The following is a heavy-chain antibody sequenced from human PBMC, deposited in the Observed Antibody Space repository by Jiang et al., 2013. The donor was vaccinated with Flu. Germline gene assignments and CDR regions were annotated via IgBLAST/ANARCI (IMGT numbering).Heavy chain of an antibody. CDR1: GTHLLPTMPLPTMP. V-gene: IGHV3-23*01. CDR2: LVVNGAGT. CDR3: AKDPSARFGYCSSTSCYDY. Sequence: QLLESGGGLVQPGGSLRLSCAASGTHLLPTMPLPTMPWAGSARLRGRGWSGSHLLVVNGAGTYYADSAKGRFTISRDNSKNTLYLQMSSLRAEDTAVYYCAKDPSARFGYCSSTSCYDYWGQGTLVTVSS. J-gene: IGHJ4*02. D-gene: IGHD2-2*03.